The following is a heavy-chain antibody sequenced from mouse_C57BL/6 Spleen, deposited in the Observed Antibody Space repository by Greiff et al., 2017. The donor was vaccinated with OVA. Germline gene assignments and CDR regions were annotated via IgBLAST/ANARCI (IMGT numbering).Heavy chain of an antibody. Sequence: QVQLKQPGAELVMPGASVKLSCKASGYTFTSYWMHWVKQRPGQGLEWIGEIDPSDSYTNYNQKFKGKSTLTVDKSSSTAYMQLSSLTSEDSAVYYCARRNYGSLDWYFDVWGTGTTVTVSS. D-gene: IGHD1-1*01. J-gene: IGHJ1*03. CDR3: ARRNYGSLDWYFDV. CDR1: GYTFTSYW. CDR2: IDPSDSYT. V-gene: IGHV1-69*01.